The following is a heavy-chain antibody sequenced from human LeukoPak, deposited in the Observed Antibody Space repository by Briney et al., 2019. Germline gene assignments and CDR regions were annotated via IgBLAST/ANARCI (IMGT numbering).Heavy chain of an antibody. J-gene: IGHJ6*03. CDR3: ARGYYYMDL. V-gene: IGHV4-59*01. CDR1: GDSIRNSY. CDR2: RYYSGST. Sequence: SETLSLTFNVSGDSIRNSYWRWIRQPPGKPLEWIGYRYYSGSTDSNPSLKSRVTMSIDTSENQFTLKLNAVTAADTAVYYCARGYYYMDLWGEGTTVIVSS.